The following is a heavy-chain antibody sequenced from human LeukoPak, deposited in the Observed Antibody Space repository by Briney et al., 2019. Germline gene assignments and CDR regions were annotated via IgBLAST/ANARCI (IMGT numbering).Heavy chain of an antibody. V-gene: IGHV1-69*05. Sequence: ASVKVSCKASGGTFSSYAISWARQAPGQGLEWMGGIIPIFGTANYAQKFQGRVTITTDESTSTAYMELSSLRSEDTAVYYCARTRGRYYDSSGYYPYYFDYWGQGTLVTVSS. J-gene: IGHJ4*02. CDR3: ARTRGRYYDSSGYYPYYFDY. CDR2: IIPIFGTA. D-gene: IGHD3-22*01. CDR1: GGTFSSYA.